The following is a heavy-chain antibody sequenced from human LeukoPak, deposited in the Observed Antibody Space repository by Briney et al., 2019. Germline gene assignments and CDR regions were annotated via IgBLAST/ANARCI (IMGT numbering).Heavy chain of an antibody. Sequence: SETLSLTCAVYGGSFSGYYWSWIRQPPGKGLEWIGEINHSGSTNYNPSLKSRVTMSMDTSRNQFSLRLSSVTATDTAIYYCARLVERQPYYFDYWGQGTLVTVSS. J-gene: IGHJ4*02. CDR3: ARLVERQPYYFDY. CDR1: GGSFSGYY. V-gene: IGHV4-34*01. CDR2: INHSGST. D-gene: IGHD2-21*01.